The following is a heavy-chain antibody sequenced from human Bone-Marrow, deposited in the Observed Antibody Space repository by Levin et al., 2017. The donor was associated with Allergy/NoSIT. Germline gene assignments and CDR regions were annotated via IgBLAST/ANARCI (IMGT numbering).Heavy chain of an antibody. CDR1: RFTFSAYG. J-gene: IGHJ6*02. CDR2: ISSDGKTK. D-gene: IGHD3-3*01. V-gene: IGHV3-30*18. CDR3: AKDLGFSVFGVLVPLMDV. Sequence: PGGSLRLSCAASRFTFSAYGIHWVRQAPGKGLEWVAFISSDGKTKDFADSVKGRFTISRDNSKNTLFLQMSTLKAEDTAVYFCAKDLGFSVFGVLVPLMDVWGQGTAVTVSS.